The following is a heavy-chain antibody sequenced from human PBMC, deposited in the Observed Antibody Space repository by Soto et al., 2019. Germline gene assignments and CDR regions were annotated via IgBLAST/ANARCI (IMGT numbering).Heavy chain of an antibody. V-gene: IGHV4-59*12. D-gene: IGHD3-10*01. J-gene: IGHJ4*02. CDR3: ARRGDGSGTLDY. CDR1: GGSISSNY. CDR2: VYNSGST. Sequence: SETLSLTCTVSGGSISSNYWTWIRQPPGKGLEWIGYVYNSGSTNYNPSLKSRVTMSVDKSKNQFSLKLNSVTAADTAVYFCARRGDGSGTLDYWGQGTLVTVSS.